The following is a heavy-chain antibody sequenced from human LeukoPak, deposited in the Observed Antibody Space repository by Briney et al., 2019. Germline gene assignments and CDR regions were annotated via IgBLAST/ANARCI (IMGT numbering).Heavy chain of an antibody. CDR1: GFTFSSYW. J-gene: IGHJ4*02. Sequence: GGSLRLSCAASGFTFSSYWMSWVRQAPGKGLEWVANIKQDGSEKYYVDSVKGRFTISRDNSKNTLYLQMNSLRAEDTAVYYCAKQVGYCSGGSCYHEFDYWGQGTLVTVSS. D-gene: IGHD2-15*01. CDR2: IKQDGSEK. V-gene: IGHV3-7*01. CDR3: AKQVGYCSGGSCYHEFDY.